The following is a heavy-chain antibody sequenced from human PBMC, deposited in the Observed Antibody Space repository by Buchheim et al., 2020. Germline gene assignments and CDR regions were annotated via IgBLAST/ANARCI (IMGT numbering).Heavy chain of an antibody. Sequence: QVQLQESGPGLVKPSQTLSLTCTVSGGSISGGDYCWRWIRQSPGKGLEWIGYIHYSGSTYYNPSLQSRVTISVDTSKNQFSLKLNSVTAADTAVYHCARTPVIRGVVDVWGQGTT. CDR2: IHYSGST. CDR1: GGSISGGDYC. CDR3: ARTPVIRGVVDV. J-gene: IGHJ6*02. V-gene: IGHV4-30-4*01. D-gene: IGHD4-11*01.